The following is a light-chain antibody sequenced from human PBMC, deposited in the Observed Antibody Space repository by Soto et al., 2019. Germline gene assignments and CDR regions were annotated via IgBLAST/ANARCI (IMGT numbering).Light chain of an antibody. CDR3: HHYGSPPYT. CDR1: QSVSSTS. V-gene: IGKV3-20*01. Sequence: EVVLTQSPGTLSLSPGERATLSCRASQSVSSTSLAWFQQKPGQAPRLLIFGASSRAIGIPDRFSGSGSGTDFTLTISRLEPEDFAVFYCHHYGSPPYTFGQGTRLEIK. J-gene: IGKJ2*01. CDR2: GAS.